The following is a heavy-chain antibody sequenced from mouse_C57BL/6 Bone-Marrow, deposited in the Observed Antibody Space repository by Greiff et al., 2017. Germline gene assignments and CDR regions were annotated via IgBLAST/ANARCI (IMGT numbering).Heavy chain of an antibody. CDR1: GYTFTSYW. Sequence: VQLQQSGAELVMPGASVKLSCKASGYTFTSYWMHWVKQRPGQGLEWIGEIDPSDSYTNYNQKFNGKSTLTVDKSSSTAYMQLSSLTSEDSAVYYCAGGLAWFAYWGQGTLVTVSA. D-gene: IGHD3-1*01. V-gene: IGHV1-69*01. J-gene: IGHJ3*01. CDR2: IDPSDSYT. CDR3: AGGLAWFAY.